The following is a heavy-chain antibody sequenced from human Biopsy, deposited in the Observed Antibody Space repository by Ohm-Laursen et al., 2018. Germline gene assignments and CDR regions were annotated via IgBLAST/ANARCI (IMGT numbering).Heavy chain of an antibody. Sequence: SHTLSLTCTVSGDSINNYYWSWIRQPAGKGLEWIVRIYPSGRPNYNLSLESRFTMSVDTSKNQFSLNLRSVTAADTAVYYCARGTGRYYVYGAFDIWGQGTVVTVSS. D-gene: IGHD1-26*01. J-gene: IGHJ3*02. CDR1: GDSINNYY. CDR2: IYPSGRP. CDR3: ARGTGRYYVYGAFDI. V-gene: IGHV4-4*07.